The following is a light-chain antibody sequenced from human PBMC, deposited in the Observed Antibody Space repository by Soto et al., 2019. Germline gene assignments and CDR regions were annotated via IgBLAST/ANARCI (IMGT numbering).Light chain of an antibody. J-gene: IGLJ1*01. CDR2: YDS. V-gene: IGLV3-21*04. Sequence: SYELTQPPSVSVAPGKTARITCGGNNIGSKSVHWYQQKPGQAPVLVIYYDSDRPSGIPERFSGSNSGNTATLTISRVEAGEEADYYCQVWDSSSDSYVFGTGTKLTVL. CDR1: NIGSKS. CDR3: QVWDSSSDSYV.